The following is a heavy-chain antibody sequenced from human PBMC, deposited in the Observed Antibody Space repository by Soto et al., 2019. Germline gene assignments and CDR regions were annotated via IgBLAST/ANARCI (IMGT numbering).Heavy chain of an antibody. J-gene: IGHJ6*02. D-gene: IGHD6-13*01. CDR3: ASQQLENYYYYGMDV. Sequence: SETLSLTCAVYGGSFSGYYWSWIRQPPGKGLEWIGEINHSGSTNYNPSLKSRVTISVDTSKNQFSLKLSSVTAADTAVYYCASQQLENYYYYGMDVWGQGTTVTVSS. CDR2: INHSGST. V-gene: IGHV4-34*01. CDR1: GGSFSGYY.